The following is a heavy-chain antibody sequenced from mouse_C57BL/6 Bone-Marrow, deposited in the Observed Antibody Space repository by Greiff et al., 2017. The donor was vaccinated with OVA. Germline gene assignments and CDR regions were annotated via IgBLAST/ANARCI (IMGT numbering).Heavy chain of an antibody. J-gene: IGHJ2*01. V-gene: IGHV7-3*01. CDR2: IRNKANGSTT. D-gene: IGHD1-1*01. CDR1: GFTFTDYY. CDR3: ARDPPAVVADYFAY. Sequence: EVQLLESGGGLVQPGGSLSLSCAASGFTFTDYYMSWVRQPPGKALEWIGFIRNKANGSTTEYNASVKGRFTISRDKSQSDLYLHMDALRAEDSATEDCARDPPAVVADYFAYWGQGTTVTVSA.